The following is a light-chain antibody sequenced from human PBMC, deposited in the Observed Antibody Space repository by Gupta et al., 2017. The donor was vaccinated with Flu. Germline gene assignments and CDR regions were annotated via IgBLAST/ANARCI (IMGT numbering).Light chain of an antibody. V-gene: IGKV3-15*01. J-gene: IGKJ4*01. CDR1: QSVSSN. CDR2: GAS. CDR3: QQYKNWPALT. Sequence: EIVMTQSPATLSVSPGERATLSCRASQSVSSNLAWYQQKPGQAPRLLIYGASTRDTGITARFSGSGYGKEFTLTISSRQSEDFAVYYCQQYKNWPALTFGGGTKVEIK.